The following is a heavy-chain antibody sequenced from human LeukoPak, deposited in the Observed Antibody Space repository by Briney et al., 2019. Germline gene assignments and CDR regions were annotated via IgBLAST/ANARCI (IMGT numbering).Heavy chain of an antibody. J-gene: IGHJ3*02. D-gene: IGHD6-6*01. CDR1: GGSFSGYY. V-gene: IGHV4-34*01. CDR3: ARAPGSSPRNDAFDI. Sequence: SETLSLTCAVYGGSFSGYYWSWIRQPPGKGLEWIGEINHSGSTNYNPSLKSRVIISVDTSKNQFSLKLSSVTAADTAVYYCARAPGSSPRNDAFDIWGQGTMVTVSS. CDR2: INHSGST.